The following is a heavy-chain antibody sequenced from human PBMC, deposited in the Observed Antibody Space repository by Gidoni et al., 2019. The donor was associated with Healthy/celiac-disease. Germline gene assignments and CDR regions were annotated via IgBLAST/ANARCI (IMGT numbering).Heavy chain of an antibody. CDR1: GGTFSSYA. D-gene: IGHD3-22*01. CDR3: ARSHDSSGYYYGTGSFDI. J-gene: IGHJ3*02. V-gene: IGHV1-69*06. CDR2: IIPIFGTA. Sequence: QVQLVQSGAEVKKPGSSVKVSCKASGGTFSSYAISWVRQAPGQGLEWMGGIIPIFGTANYAQKFQGRVTITADKSTSTAYMELSSLRSEDTAVYYCARSHDSSGYYYGTGSFDIWGQGTMVTVSS.